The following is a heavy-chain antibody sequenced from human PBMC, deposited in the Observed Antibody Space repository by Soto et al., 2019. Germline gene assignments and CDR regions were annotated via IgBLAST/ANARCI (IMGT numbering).Heavy chain of an antibody. CDR2: IYYSGRT. V-gene: IGHV4-31*03. CDR3: ARVPTP. Sequence: SETLSLTCFFSGDSISSGYYWSWIRQHPGKGLEWIGNIYYSGRTYYSPSLKSRVTISVDTSKNQLSLMLTSVTAADTAVYYCARVPTPWGQGTLVTVSS. D-gene: IGHD2-2*01. CDR1: GDSISSGYY. J-gene: IGHJ5*02.